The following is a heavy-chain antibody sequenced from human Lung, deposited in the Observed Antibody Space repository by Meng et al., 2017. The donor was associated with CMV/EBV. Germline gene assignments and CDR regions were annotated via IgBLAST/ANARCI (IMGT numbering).Heavy chain of an antibody. D-gene: IGHD2-2*01. J-gene: IGHJ4*02. CDR2: ISAYNGNT. V-gene: IGHV1-18*01. CDR3: ARNRYCSSTSCYFDY. Sequence: ALVKVSCKASGYTFTSYGISWVRQAPGQGLEWMGWISAYNGNTNYAQKLQGRVTMTTDTSTSTAYMELRSLRSDDTAVYYCARNRYCSSTSCYFDYWGQGTLVTVSS. CDR1: GYTFTSYG.